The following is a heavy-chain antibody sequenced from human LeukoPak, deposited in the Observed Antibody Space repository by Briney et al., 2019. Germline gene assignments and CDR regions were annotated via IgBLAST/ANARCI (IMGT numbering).Heavy chain of an antibody. V-gene: IGHV3-33*06. D-gene: IGHD2-21*02. CDR3: AKGPQIVVVTAYDY. Sequence: GGSLRLSCAASGFTFSSYGMLWVRQAPGKGLEWVAVIWYDGSNKYYADSVKGRFTISRDNSKNTLYLQMNSLRAEDTAVYYCAKGPQIVVVTAYDYWGQGTLVTVSS. CDR1: GFTFSSYG. J-gene: IGHJ4*02. CDR2: IWYDGSNK.